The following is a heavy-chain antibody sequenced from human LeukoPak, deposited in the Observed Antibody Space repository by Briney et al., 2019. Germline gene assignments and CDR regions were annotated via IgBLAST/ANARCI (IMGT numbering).Heavy chain of an antibody. CDR1: GYTFTSYY. Sequence: ASVKVSCKASGYTFTSYYMHWVRQAPGQGLEWMGIINPSGGSTSYAQKFQGRVTMTRDTSTSTVYMELSSLRSEDTAVYYCARAHDSSGYYYDPFFDYWGQGTLVTVSS. CDR2: INPSGGST. V-gene: IGHV1-46*01. J-gene: IGHJ4*02. CDR3: ARAHDSSGYYYDPFFDY. D-gene: IGHD3-22*01.